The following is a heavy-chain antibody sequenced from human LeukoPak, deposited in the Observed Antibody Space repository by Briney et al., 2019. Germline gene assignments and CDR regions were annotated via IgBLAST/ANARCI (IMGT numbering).Heavy chain of an antibody. CDR1: GGSIGSSSYY. CDR2: IYYSGST. J-gene: IGHJ4*02. CDR3: ARLEVYYDFWSGYPYYFDY. D-gene: IGHD3-3*01. Sequence: SETLSLTCTVSGGSIGSSSYYWGWIRQPPGKGLEWIGSIYYSGSTYYNPSLKSRVTISVDTSKNQFSLKLSSVTAADTAVYYCARLEVYYDFWSGYPYYFDYWGQGTLVTVSS. V-gene: IGHV4-39*01.